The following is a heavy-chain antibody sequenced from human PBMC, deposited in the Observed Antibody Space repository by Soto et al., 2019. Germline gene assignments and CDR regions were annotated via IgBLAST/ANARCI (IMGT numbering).Heavy chain of an antibody. Sequence: QVQLQQWGAGLLKPSETLSLTCAVYGGSFSNYYWTWMRQAPGKGLEWIGEINHSGGTNYNSSLKSRVNISLDSSKNKFSLILYPVPAADTAVYYCARDRQYSNFWSGYQYEGPYGMEVWGQGTQVTVSS. V-gene: IGHV4-34*02. CDR2: INHSGGT. CDR1: GGSFSNYY. CDR3: ARDRQYSNFWSGYQYEGPYGMEV. J-gene: IGHJ6*02. D-gene: IGHD3-3*01.